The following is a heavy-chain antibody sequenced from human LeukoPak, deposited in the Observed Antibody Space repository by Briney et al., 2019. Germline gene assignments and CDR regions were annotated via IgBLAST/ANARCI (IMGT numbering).Heavy chain of an antibody. J-gene: IGHJ4*02. V-gene: IGHV4-4*02. CDR1: GGSISNTNW. Sequence: SETLSLTCGVSGGSISNTNWWAWVRQPPGNGLEWIGEVDLLGRTNYNPSLKSRVAISVDKSENHISLWLTSVTAADTAVYYCAREGGPYRPLDYSGQGTLVTVSS. CDR2: VDLLGRT. CDR3: AREGGPYRPLDY.